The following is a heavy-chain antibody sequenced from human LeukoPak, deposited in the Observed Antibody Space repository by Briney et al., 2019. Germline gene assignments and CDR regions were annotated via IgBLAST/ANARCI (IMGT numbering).Heavy chain of an antibody. CDR2: INPNSGGT. CDR1: GYTFTSYY. CDR3: ARGVMVTVLPHYYYYMDV. Sequence: ASVKVSCKASGYTFTSYYMHWVRQAPGQGLEWMGWINPNSGGTHYAQNFQGRVTMTRDTSISTAYMELSRLRSDDTAVYYCARGVMVTVLPHYYYYMDVCGNGTTVTVSS. J-gene: IGHJ6*03. D-gene: IGHD2-21*02. V-gene: IGHV1-2*02.